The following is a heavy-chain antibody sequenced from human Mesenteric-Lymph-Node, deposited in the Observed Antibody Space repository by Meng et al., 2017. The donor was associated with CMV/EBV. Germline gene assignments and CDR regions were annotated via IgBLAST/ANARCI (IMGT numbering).Heavy chain of an antibody. CDR2: IKGKAGGETT. J-gene: IGHJ4*02. Sequence: GESLKISCVASGVTFKNLWMTWVRQAPGKGPEWVGLIKGKAGGETTDYAVAVKGRFTISRDDSKSTLYLQMDSLKIEDTALYYCARARYCSSTTCYNFDYWGQGTTVTVSS. CDR3: ARARYCSSTTCYNFDY. V-gene: IGHV3-15*01. D-gene: IGHD2-2*02. CDR1: GVTFKNLW.